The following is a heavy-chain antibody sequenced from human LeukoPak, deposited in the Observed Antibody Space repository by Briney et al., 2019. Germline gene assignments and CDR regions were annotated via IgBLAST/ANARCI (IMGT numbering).Heavy chain of an antibody. CDR3: ARDRAAGRGAYFDY. J-gene: IGHJ4*02. CDR1: GGSISSGGYY. D-gene: IGHD6-13*01. V-gene: IGHV4-31*03. Sequence: SQTLSLTCTVSGGSISSGGYYWSWIRQHPGKGLEWIGYIYYSGSTDYNPSLKSRVTISVDTSKNQFSLNLSSVTAADTAVYYCARDRAAGRGAYFDYWGQGTLVTVPS. CDR2: IYYSGST.